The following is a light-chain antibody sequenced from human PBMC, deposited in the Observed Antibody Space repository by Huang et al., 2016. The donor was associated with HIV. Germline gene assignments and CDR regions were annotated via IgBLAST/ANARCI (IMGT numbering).Light chain of an antibody. CDR1: QDIGSS. J-gene: IGKJ4*01. V-gene: IGKV1-8*01. Sequence: AIRMTQSPSSLSASTGDKVTITCRASQDIGSSLAWYQHRPGKAPVLLIFDASNLQRWVPSTFTGSGSRTVFTLTIACLQVEDVATYYGQHSDGLSPLTFGGGTKVDI. CDR3: QHSDGLSPLT. CDR2: DAS.